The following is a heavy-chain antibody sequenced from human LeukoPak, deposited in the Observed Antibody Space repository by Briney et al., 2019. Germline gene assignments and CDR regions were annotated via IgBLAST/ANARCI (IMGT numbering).Heavy chain of an antibody. CDR2: IIPIFGTA. V-gene: IGHV1-69*13. CDR3: ASSISYDSSGYYYPDY. J-gene: IGHJ4*02. Sequence: SVKVSCKASGGTFRSYAISWVRQAPGQGLEWMGRIIPIFGTANYAQKFQGRVTITADESTSTAYMELSSLRSEDTAVYYCASSISYDSSGYYYPDYWGRGTLVTVSS. CDR1: GGTFRSYA. D-gene: IGHD3-22*01.